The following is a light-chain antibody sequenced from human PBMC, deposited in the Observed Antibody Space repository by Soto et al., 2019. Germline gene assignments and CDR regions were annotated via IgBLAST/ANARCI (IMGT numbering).Light chain of an antibody. CDR2: VVT. CDR3: SSYTRSNTRV. J-gene: IGLJ3*02. V-gene: IGLV2-14*03. Sequence: QSALTQPASVSGSPGQSITISCTGTSSDIGGYNFVSWYQQHPGKAPKLMISVVTDRPSGVSSRFSGSKSGNTASLTISGLQAEDEADYYCSSYTRSNTRVFGGGTKLTVL. CDR1: SSDIGGYNF.